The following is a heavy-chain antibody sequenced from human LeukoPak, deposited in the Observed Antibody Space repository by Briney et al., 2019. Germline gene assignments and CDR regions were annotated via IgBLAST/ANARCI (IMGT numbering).Heavy chain of an antibody. Sequence: PSETLSLTCTVSGGSISSYYWSWIRQPPGKGLEWIGYIYCSGSTSYNPSLKSRVTISVDTSKNQFSLKLSSVTAADTAVYYCARVVDCSSTSCYSGYYYGMDVWGQGTTVTVSS. D-gene: IGHD2-2*01. CDR1: GGSISSYY. CDR3: ARVVDCSSTSCYSGYYYGMDV. CDR2: IYCSGST. J-gene: IGHJ6*02. V-gene: IGHV4-59*01.